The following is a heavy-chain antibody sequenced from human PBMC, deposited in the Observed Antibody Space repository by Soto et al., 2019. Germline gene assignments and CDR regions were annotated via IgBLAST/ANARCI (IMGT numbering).Heavy chain of an antibody. V-gene: IGHV1-18*01. CDR3: AIHYGSGHGALDI. CDR2: ISAYNGNT. CDR1: GYTFTSYG. J-gene: IGHJ3*02. Sequence: EASVKVSCKASGYTFTSYGISWVRPAPGQGLEWMGWISAYNGNTNCAQKLQGRVTMTTDTSTSTAYMELRSVRSDDTAVYYCAIHYGSGHGALDIWGQGTMVTVSS. D-gene: IGHD3-10*01.